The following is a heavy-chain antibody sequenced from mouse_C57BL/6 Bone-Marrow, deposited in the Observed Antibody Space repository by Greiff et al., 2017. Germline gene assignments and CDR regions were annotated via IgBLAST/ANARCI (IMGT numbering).Heavy chain of an antibody. D-gene: IGHD3-2*02. CDR3: ARDSSGLFYAMDY. CDR2: IDPSDSYT. CDR1: GYTFTSYW. V-gene: IGHV1-69*01. Sequence: QVQLQQPGAELVMPGASVKLSCKASGYTFTSYWMHWVKQRPGQGLEWIGEIDPSDSYTNYNQKFKGKSTLTVDKSSSTAYMQLSSLTSEDSAVYYGARDSSGLFYAMDYWGQGTSVTVSS. J-gene: IGHJ4*01.